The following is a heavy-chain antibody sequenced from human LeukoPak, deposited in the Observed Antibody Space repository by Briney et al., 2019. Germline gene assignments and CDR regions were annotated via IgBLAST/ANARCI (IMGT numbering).Heavy chain of an antibody. CDR2: FDPEDGET. V-gene: IGHV1-24*01. CDR3: ARGDIRHGLF. CDR1: GYTFTNYY. Sequence: GASVKVSCKASGYTFTNYYMHWVRQAPGKGLEWMGGFDPEDGETIYAQKFQGRVTMTEDTSTDTAYMELSSLRSEDTAVYYCARGDIRHGLFWGQGTLVTVSS. D-gene: IGHD3-9*01. J-gene: IGHJ4*02.